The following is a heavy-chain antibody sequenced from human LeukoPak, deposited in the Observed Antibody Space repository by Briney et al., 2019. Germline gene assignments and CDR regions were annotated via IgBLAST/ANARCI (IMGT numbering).Heavy chain of an antibody. J-gene: IGHJ3*02. V-gene: IGHV4-59*01. CDR1: GGSITNIY. D-gene: IGHD1-1*01. CDR2: INYSGST. Sequence: SETLSLTCTVSGGSITNIYWNWIRQSPGKGLEWIGYINYSGSTNYNPSLKSRVTISVDTSKNQFSLKLSSVTAADTAVYFCARDPLSTNDFDIWGQGTMVTVSS. CDR3: ARDPLSTNDFDI.